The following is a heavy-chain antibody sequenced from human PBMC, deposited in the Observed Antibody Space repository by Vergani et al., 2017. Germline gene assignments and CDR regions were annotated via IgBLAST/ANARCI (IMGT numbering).Heavy chain of an antibody. J-gene: IGHJ3*02. CDR2: IYYSGRT. Sequence: QVQLQESGPGLVKPSQTLSLTCTVSGGSISSGGYYWSWIRQHPGKGLEWIGYIYYSGRTYYNPSLKSRVTISVDTSKNQFSLKLSSVTAADTAVYYCAREIARIVGRAFDSWGQGTMVTVSS. D-gene: IGHD1-26*01. CDR1: GGSISSGGYY. CDR3: AREIARIVGRAFDS. V-gene: IGHV4-31*03.